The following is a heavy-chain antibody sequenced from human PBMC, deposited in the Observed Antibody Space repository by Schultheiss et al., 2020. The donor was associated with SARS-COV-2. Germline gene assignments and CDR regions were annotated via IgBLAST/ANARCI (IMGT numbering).Heavy chain of an antibody. D-gene: IGHD3-22*01. CDR1: GFTFSSYE. V-gene: IGHV3-48*03. CDR3: ARPRAYYYDSSGHFDY. CDR2: IRSSGSSL. J-gene: IGHJ4*02. Sequence: GGSLRLSCAASGFTFSSYEMNWVRQAPGKGLEWISYIRSSGSSLYYADSVKGRFTISRDNAKDSLFLQMNSLRAEDTAVYYCARPRAYYYDSSGHFDYWGQGTLVTVSS.